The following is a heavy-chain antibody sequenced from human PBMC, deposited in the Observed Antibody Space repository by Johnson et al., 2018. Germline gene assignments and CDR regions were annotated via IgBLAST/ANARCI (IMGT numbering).Heavy chain of an antibody. V-gene: IGHV1-69*01. Sequence: QVRLVESGAEVKKPGSSVKVSCKASGGTFRSYVISWVRQAPGQGLEWMGGIIPMFGTTNYAQKFQGRVTIIADESTSTAYMELSSLRSEDTAVYYCAREVSAVGIAPAEYFQHWGQGTLVTVSS. D-gene: IGHD6-13*01. J-gene: IGHJ1*01. CDR1: GGTFRSYV. CDR2: IIPMFGTT. CDR3: AREVSAVGIAPAEYFQH.